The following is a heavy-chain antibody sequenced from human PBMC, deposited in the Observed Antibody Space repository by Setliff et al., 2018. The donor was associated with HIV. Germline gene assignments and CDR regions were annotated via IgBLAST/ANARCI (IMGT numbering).Heavy chain of an antibody. D-gene: IGHD3-22*01. J-gene: IGHJ5*02. CDR1: GFMFSSYW. CDR2: IKQDGSEK. CDR3: AREARDESSGKNWFDP. V-gene: IGHV3-7*01. Sequence: GGSLRLSCAASGFMFSSYWMSWVRQAPGKGLEWVANIKQDGSEKYYVDSVKGRFTIARDNAKKSLYLQMNSLRAEDTAVYYCAREARDESSGKNWFDPWGQGTLVTVSS.